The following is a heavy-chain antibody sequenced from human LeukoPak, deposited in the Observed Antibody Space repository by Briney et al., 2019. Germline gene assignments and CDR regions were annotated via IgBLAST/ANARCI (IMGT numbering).Heavy chain of an antibody. J-gene: IGHJ6*03. CDR3: ARGPFGALEWSRGYYYYMDV. CDR1: GGSISSGSYY. D-gene: IGHD3-3*01. V-gene: IGHV4-61*02. CDR2: IYTSGST. Sequence: SQTLSLTCTVSGGSISSGSYYWSWIRQPAGKGLEWIGRIYTSGSTNYNPSLKSRVTISVDTSKNQFSLKLSSVTAADTAVYYCARGPFGALEWSRGYYYYMDVWGNGTTVTVSS.